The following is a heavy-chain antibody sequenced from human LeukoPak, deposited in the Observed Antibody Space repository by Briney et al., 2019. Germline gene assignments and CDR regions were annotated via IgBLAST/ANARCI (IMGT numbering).Heavy chain of an antibody. J-gene: IGHJ4*02. CDR1: GGSISPYY. CDR3: ARSELTGFFDY. V-gene: IGHV4-59*08. D-gene: IGHD1-20*01. CDR2: IFHTGSGST. Sequence: SETLSLTCTVSGGSISPYYWSWIRQPPGKGLEWIGYIFHTGSGSTSHNPSLKSRVTISVDTSKNQFSLNLNSVTAADTAVYYCARSELTGFFDYWGQGTLVTVSS.